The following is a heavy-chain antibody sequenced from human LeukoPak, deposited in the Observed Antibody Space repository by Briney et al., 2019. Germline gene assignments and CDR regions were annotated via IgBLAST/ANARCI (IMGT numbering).Heavy chain of an antibody. Sequence: ASVKVSCKVSGYTLTELSMHWVRQAPGKGLEWMGGFDPEDGETIYAQKFQGRVTMTEDTSTDTAYMELSSLRSDDTAVYYCARGNYYYYGMDVWGQGTTVTVSS. CDR2: FDPEDGET. V-gene: IGHV1-24*01. CDR1: GYTLTELS. J-gene: IGHJ6*02. D-gene: IGHD6-13*01. CDR3: ARGNYYYYGMDV.